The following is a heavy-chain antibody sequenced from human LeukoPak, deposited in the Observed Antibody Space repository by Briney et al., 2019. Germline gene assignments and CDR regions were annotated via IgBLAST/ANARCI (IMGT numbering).Heavy chain of an antibody. D-gene: IGHD3-22*01. J-gene: IGHJ3*02. CDR1: GGSIRSSSYY. Sequence: SETLSLTCTVSGGSIRSSSYYWGWIRQPPGKGLEWIGSIYYSGSTYYNPSLKSRVTISVDTSKNQFSLKLSSVTAADTAVYYCARVPFDYYDSDDYYYHDAFDIWGQGTMVTVSS. V-gene: IGHV4-39*01. CDR2: IYYSGST. CDR3: ARVPFDYYDSDDYYYHDAFDI.